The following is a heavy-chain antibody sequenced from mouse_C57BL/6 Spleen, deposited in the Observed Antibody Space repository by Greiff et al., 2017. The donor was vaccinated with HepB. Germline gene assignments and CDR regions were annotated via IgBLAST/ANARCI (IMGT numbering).Heavy chain of an antibody. J-gene: IGHJ1*03. V-gene: IGHV1-80*01. CDR1: GYAFSSYW. Sequence: VQLQQSGAELVKPGASVKISCKASGYAFSSYWMNWVKQRPGKGLEWIGQIYPGDGDTNYNGKFKGKATLTADKSSSTAYMQRSSLTSEDSAVYFCARKRTYYSNYEGWYFDVWGTGTTVTVSS. CDR2: IYPGDGDT. D-gene: IGHD2-5*01. CDR3: ARKRTYYSNYEGWYFDV.